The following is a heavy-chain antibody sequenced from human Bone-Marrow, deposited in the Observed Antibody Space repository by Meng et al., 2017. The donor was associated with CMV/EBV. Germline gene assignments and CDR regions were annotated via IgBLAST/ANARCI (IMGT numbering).Heavy chain of an antibody. CDR2: ISSSGSTI. J-gene: IGHJ4*02. CDR3: ARSTSLTFDY. Sequence: GESLKISCAASGFTCSSYEMNWVRQAPGKGLEWVSYISSSGSTIYYADSVKGRFTISRDNAKNSLYLQMNSLRAEDTAVYYCARSTSLTFDYWGQGTLVTVSS. D-gene: IGHD2-2*01. V-gene: IGHV3-48*03. CDR1: GFTCSSYE.